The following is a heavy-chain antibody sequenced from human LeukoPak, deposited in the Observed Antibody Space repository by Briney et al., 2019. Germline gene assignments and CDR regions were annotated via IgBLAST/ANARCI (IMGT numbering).Heavy chain of an antibody. CDR3: ARGLPDGSSSFDYYYYYMDV. CDR1: GGSISSYY. V-gene: IGHV4-59*01. CDR2: IYYSGST. D-gene: IGHD6-6*01. Sequence: SETLSLTCTVSGGSISSYYWSWIRQPPGKGLEWIGYIYYSGSTNYNPSLKSRVTISVDTSKNQFSLKLSSVTAADTAVYYCARGLPDGSSSFDYYYYYMDVWGKGTTVIVSS. J-gene: IGHJ6*03.